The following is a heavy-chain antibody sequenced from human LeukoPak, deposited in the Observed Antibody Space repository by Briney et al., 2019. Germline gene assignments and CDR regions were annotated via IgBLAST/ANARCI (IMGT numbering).Heavy chain of an antibody. CDR1: GGSVSRGSYY. CDR3: ARGRLGATY. V-gene: IGHV4-61*01. D-gene: IGHD1-26*01. J-gene: IGHJ4*02. Sequence: TETLSLTCTVSGGSVSRGSYYWSWTRQPPGKGLEWIGYIHHSGTTNYSPSLKSRITVSVYKSKNQFFLSLTSVTAADTAVYYCARGRLGATYWGQGTLVTVSS. CDR2: IHHSGTT.